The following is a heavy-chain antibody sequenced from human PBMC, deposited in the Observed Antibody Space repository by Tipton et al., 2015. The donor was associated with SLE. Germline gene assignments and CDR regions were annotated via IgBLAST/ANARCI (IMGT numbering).Heavy chain of an antibody. CDR1: GFIFGDFA. CDR2: IRSKAYGGTV. V-gene: IGHV3-49*03. J-gene: IGHJ4*02. CDR3: ARDAYEILTGYLTDY. D-gene: IGHD3-9*01. Sequence: RSLRLSCATSGFIFGDFALSWFRQAPGKGLEWVGFIRSKAYGGTVEYAASVEGRFTISRDDSKSIAYLQMNSLKSEDAAVYYCARDAYEILTGYLTDYWGQGTLVTVSS.